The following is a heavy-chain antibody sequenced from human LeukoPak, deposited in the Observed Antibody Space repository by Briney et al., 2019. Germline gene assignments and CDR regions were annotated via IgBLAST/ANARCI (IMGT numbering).Heavy chain of an antibody. CDR3: AKEGRHVRKYYFYY. CDR1: GFTFSSYA. J-gene: IGHJ4*02. V-gene: IGHV3-23*01. Sequence: GGSLRLSCAASGFTFSSYAMSWVRQAPGKGLEWVSGISGSGGSTYYGESVKGRFTISRDNSKNTLYLQVNSLRAEDTAVYYCAKEGRHVRKYYFYYWGQGTLVTVSS. CDR2: ISGSGGST.